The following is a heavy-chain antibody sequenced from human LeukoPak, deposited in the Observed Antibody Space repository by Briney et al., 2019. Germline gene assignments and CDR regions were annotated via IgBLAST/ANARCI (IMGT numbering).Heavy chain of an antibody. V-gene: IGHV3-21*04. CDR1: GFTFSSYS. Sequence: GGSLRLSCAASGFTFSSYSMNWVRQAPGKGLEWVSSISSSSSYIYYADSVKGRFTISRDNAKNSLYLQMNGLRAEDTAVYHCAKGTGDTGYYFDYWGQGTLVTVSS. CDR2: ISSSSSYI. CDR3: AKGTGDTGYYFDY. J-gene: IGHJ4*02. D-gene: IGHD7-27*01.